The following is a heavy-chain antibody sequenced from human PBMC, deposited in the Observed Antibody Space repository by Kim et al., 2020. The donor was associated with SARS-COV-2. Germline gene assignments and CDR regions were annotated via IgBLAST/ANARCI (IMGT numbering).Heavy chain of an antibody. D-gene: IGHD5-18*01. V-gene: IGHV3-30*07. J-gene: IGHJ4*02. Sequence: SGNGRFTISRDNSKNTLYLQMNSRRAEDTAVYYCARDPSLGGYSYGYFDYWGQGTLVTVSS. CDR3: ARDPSLGGYSYGYFDY.